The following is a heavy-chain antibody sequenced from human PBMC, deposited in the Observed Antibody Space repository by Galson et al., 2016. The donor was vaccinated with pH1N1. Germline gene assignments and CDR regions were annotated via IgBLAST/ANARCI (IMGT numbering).Heavy chain of an antibody. CDR2: LYDRGST. D-gene: IGHD3-22*01. CDR1: GGSVTSSSYY. V-gene: IGHV4-39*07. CDR3: ATMKAVSGPLYMDV. J-gene: IGHJ6*03. Sequence: SETLSLTCTVSGGSVTSSSYYWGWIRQPPGRGLEWIGSLYDRGSTYYNSALTSRVAISIDTSKNQFSLKVSSVTAADAAVYYCATMKAVSGPLYMDVWGKGTTVTVSS.